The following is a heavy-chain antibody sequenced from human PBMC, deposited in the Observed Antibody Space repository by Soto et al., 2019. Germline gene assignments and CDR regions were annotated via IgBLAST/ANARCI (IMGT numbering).Heavy chain of an antibody. CDR3: AHSIYDILTGPSDY. V-gene: IGHV2-5*02. CDR1: GFSLSTSGVG. J-gene: IGHJ4*02. D-gene: IGHD3-9*01. CDR2: IYWDDDK. Sequence: QITLKESSPTLVKPTQTLTLTCTFSGFSLSTSGVGVGWIRQPPGKALEWLALIYWDDDKRYSPSLKSRLTITKDTSKNQVVLTMTNMDPVDTATYYCAHSIYDILTGPSDYWGQGTLVTVSS.